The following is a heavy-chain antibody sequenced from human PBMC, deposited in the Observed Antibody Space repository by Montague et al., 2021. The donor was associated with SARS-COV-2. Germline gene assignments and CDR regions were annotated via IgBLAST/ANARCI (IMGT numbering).Heavy chain of an antibody. CDR2: ISWNSGSI. CDR1: GFTFGDYA. CDR3: AKGGSSWSLFAEYFQH. Sequence: SLRLSFAASGFTFGDYAMHWVRQAPGRGLEWVSGISWNSGSIGYADSVKGRFTISRDNAKNSLYLQMNSLRAEDTALYYCAKGGSSWSLFAEYFQHWGQGTLVTVSS. V-gene: IGHV3-9*01. J-gene: IGHJ1*01. D-gene: IGHD6-13*01.